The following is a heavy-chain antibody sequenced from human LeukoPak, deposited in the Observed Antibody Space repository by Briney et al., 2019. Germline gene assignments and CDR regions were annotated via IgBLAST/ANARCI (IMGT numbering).Heavy chain of an antibody. CDR2: IRVNGET. CDR1: VLSLSSFA. CDR3: AKASWVSSADAVR. Sequence: GGCLRVSRVSSVLSLSSFAISGVRQGPARGLSWVSRIRVNGETYYAESVKGRFTLSSDSSRNTVYFQLNNLRVEDTAIYYCAKASWVSSADAVRWGQGTLVTVSS. J-gene: IGHJ4*02. V-gene: IGHV3-23*01. D-gene: IGHD3-16*01.